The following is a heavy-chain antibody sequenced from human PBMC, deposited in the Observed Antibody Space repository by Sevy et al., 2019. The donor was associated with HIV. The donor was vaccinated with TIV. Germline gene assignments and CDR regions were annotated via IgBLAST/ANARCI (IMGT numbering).Heavy chain of an antibody. Sequence: GGSLRLSCAASGFTFSDYYMSWIRQAPGRGLEWVSYIYSSGSTIYYADSVKGRFTISRDNAKNSLYLQMNSLRAEDTALYYCAREGSLRYFDLWGRGPLVTVSS. CDR3: AREGSLRYFDL. CDR2: IYSSGSTI. V-gene: IGHV3-11*01. J-gene: IGHJ2*01. CDR1: GFTFSDYY. D-gene: IGHD3-10*01.